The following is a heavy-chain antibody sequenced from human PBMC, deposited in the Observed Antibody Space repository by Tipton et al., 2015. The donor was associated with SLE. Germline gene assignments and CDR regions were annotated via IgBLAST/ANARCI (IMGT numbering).Heavy chain of an antibody. Sequence: GLVKPSETLSLTCTVSGGSINTGTDYWGWIRQPPGKGLEWIGSIYYSGNTNYNPSLKSRVTISIDTSKNQFSLKLRSVTTADTAVYYCARMRGGYNAHHWGQGILVTVSS. CDR3: ARMRGGYNAHH. D-gene: IGHD5-24*01. CDR2: IYYSGNT. CDR1: GGSINTGTDY. J-gene: IGHJ5*02. V-gene: IGHV4-39*07.